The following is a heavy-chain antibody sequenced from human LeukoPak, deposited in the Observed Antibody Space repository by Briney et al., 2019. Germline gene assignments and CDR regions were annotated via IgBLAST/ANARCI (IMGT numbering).Heavy chain of an antibody. Sequence: GRSLRLSCAASGFTFSSYAMHWVRQAPGKGLEWVAVISYDGSNKYYADSVKGRFTISRDNSKNTLYLQMNSLRAEDTAVYYCARTRGSIAVAQAFDYWGPGTLVTVSS. CDR3: ARTRGSIAVAQAFDY. D-gene: IGHD6-19*01. V-gene: IGHV3-30-3*01. CDR2: ISYDGSNK. CDR1: GFTFSSYA. J-gene: IGHJ4*02.